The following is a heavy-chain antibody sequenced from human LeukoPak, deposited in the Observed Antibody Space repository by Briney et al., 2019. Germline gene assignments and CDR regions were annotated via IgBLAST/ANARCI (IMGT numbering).Heavy chain of an antibody. CDR1: GGSFSGYY. CDR3: ARKGYYYYYYMDV. V-gene: IGHV4-34*01. Sequence: SETLSLTCAVYGGSFSGYYWSWIRQPPGKGLEWIGEINHSGSTNYNPSLKSRVTISVDTSKDQFSLKLSSVTAADTAVYYCARKGYYYYYYMDVWGKGTTVTVSS. CDR2: INHSGST. J-gene: IGHJ6*03.